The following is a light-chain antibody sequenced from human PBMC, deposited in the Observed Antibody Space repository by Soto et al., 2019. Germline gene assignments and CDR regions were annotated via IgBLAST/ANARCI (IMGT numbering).Light chain of an antibody. V-gene: IGLV7-43*01. CDR2: RAS. J-gene: IGLJ2*01. CDR3: VLLYGGAWV. CDR1: TLAVTSDYY. Sequence: QAVVTQEPSLTVSPGGTVTLTCALTTLAVTSDYYPNWFQRKPGQALRTLIYRASNKHSWTPARFSGSLLGGKAALTLSGVQPEDEADYYCVLLYGGAWVFGGGTKVTVL.